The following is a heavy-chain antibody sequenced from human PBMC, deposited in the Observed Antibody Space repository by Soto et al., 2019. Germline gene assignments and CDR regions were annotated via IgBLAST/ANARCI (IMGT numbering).Heavy chain of an antibody. CDR1: GFTFSSYS. CDR3: AKGHIICWYFYYHYRIDF. V-gene: IGHV3-21*01. J-gene: IGHJ6*02. CDR2: ISSSSSYI. Sequence: GGSLRLSCAASGFTFSSYSMNWVRQAPGKGLEWVSSISSSSSYIYYADSVKGRFTISRDNAKNSLYLQMNSLRAEDTAVYYCAKGHIICWYFYYHYRIDFWGRGTTVTVSS. D-gene: IGHD6-13*01.